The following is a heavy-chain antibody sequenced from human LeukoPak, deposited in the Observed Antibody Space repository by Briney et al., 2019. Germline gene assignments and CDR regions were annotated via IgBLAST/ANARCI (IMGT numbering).Heavy chain of an antibody. Sequence: SETLSLTCTVSGGSISSYYWSWIRQPPGKGLEWIGYIYYSGSTNYNPALKSRVTISVDTSKNQFSLKLSSVTAADTAVYYCARVSYDFWSGYYSGMDVWGQGTTVTVSS. CDR1: GGSISSYY. CDR3: ARVSYDFWSGYYSGMDV. D-gene: IGHD3-3*01. V-gene: IGHV4-59*01. J-gene: IGHJ6*02. CDR2: IYYSGST.